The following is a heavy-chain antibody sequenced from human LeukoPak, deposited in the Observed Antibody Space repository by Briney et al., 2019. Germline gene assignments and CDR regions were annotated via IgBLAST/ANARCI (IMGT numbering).Heavy chain of an antibody. J-gene: IGHJ4*02. V-gene: IGHV1-2*02. CDR1: GYTFTGYY. CDR3: ARERSKNIAAVKN. CDR2: INPNSGGT. Sequence: ASVKVSCKASGYTFTGYYMHWVRQAPGQGLEWMGWINPNSGGTNYAQKFQGRVTMTRDTSISTAYMELSRLRSDDTAVYYCARERSKNIAAVKNWGQGTLVTVSS. D-gene: IGHD6-13*01.